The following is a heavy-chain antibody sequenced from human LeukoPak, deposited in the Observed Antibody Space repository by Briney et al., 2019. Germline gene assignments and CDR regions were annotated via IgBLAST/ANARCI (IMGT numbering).Heavy chain of an antibody. V-gene: IGHV1-46*01. J-gene: IGHJ6*03. CDR3: ARDVVPAAKNDYYYYYMDV. Sequence: ASVKVSFKASGYTFTSYYMHWVRQAPGQGLEWMAIIKPSGGSTSYAQKFQGRVTMTRDTSTRTVYMELSSLRSEDTAVYYCARDVVPAAKNDYYYYYMDVWGKGTTVTVSS. D-gene: IGHD2-2*01. CDR2: IKPSGGST. CDR1: GYTFTSYY.